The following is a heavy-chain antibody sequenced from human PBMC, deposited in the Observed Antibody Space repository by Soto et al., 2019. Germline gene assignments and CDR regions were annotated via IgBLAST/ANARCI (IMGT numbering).Heavy chain of an antibody. CDR1: GGSISSGDYY. Sequence: PSETLSLTCTVSGGSISSGDYYWSWIRQPPGKGLEWIGYIYYSGSTYYNPSLKSRVTISVDTSKNQFSLKLSSVTAADTAVYYCARERYLNQDYYDSSGYYRVFYYYGMDVWGQGTTVTVSS. D-gene: IGHD3-22*01. V-gene: IGHV4-30-4*01. CDR2: IYYSGST. J-gene: IGHJ6*02. CDR3: ARERYLNQDYYDSSGYYRVFYYYGMDV.